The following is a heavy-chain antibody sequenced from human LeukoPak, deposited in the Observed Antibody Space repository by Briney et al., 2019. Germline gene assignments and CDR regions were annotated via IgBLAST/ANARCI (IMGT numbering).Heavy chain of an antibody. V-gene: IGHV1-18*01. J-gene: IGHJ6*02. D-gene: IGHD3-3*01. CDR2: ISAYNGNT. CDR3: ARDRYEPKTYYDFWSGYYDAEGGMDV. Sequence: GGSVKVSCKASGYTFTSYGISWVRQAPGQGLEWMGWISAYNGNTNYAQRLQGRVTMTTDTSTSTAYMELRSLRSDDTAVYYCARDRYEPKTYYDFWSGYYDAEGGMDVWGQGTTVTVSS. CDR1: GYTFTSYG.